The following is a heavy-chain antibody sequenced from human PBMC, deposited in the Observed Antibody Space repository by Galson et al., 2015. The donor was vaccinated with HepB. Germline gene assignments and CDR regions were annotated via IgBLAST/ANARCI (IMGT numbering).Heavy chain of an antibody. V-gene: IGHV3-21*01. CDR2: ISSSSSYI. CDR1: GFTFSSYS. D-gene: IGHD2-21*01. CDR3: ARDLYCGGDCQRP. J-gene: IGHJ5*02. Sequence: SLRLSCAASGFTFSSYSMNWVRQAPGKGLEWVSSISSSSSYIYYADSVKGRFTISRDNAKNSLYLQMNSLRAEDTAVYYCARDLYCGGDCQRPWGQGTLVTVSS.